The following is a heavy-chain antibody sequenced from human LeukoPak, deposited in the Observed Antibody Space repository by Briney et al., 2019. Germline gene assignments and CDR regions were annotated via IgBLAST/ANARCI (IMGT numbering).Heavy chain of an antibody. CDR3: ARDAGQYYERYFDY. Sequence: GGSLRLSCAASGFTVSSNYMSWVRQAPGKGLEWVSVIYSGGSTYYADSVKGRFTISRDNSKNTLHLQMNSLRAEDTAVYYCARDAGQYYERYFDYWGQGTLVTVSS. J-gene: IGHJ4*02. V-gene: IGHV3-53*01. D-gene: IGHD3-3*01. CDR2: IYSGGST. CDR1: GFTVSSNY.